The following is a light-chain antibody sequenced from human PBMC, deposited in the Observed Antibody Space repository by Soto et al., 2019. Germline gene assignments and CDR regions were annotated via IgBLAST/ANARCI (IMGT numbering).Light chain of an antibody. CDR2: EVT. J-gene: IGLJ1*01. Sequence: QSALTQPASVSGSPGQSITVSCTGTSSDVGGHNYVSWLQQHPGQAPKLLIYEVTTRPSGVSTRFSGSKSGNTASLTISGLQAEDEADYHCSSYSSSGTLFVFGTGTKVTVL. V-gene: IGLV2-14*01. CDR1: SSDVGGHNY. CDR3: SSYSSSGTLFV.